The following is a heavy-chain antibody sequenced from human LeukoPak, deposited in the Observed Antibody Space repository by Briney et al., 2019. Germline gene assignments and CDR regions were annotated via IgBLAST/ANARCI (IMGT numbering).Heavy chain of an antibody. D-gene: IGHD3/OR15-3a*01. J-gene: IGHJ4*02. CDR3: ARASSFCTGFYAFGY. Sequence: GRFTISRDKANHSLYLQMNSLRAEDTAVYYCARASSFCTGFYAFGYWGQGTLVTVSS. V-gene: IGHV3-11*05.